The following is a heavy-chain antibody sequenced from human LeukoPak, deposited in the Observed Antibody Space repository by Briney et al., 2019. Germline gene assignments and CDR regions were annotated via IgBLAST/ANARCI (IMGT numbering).Heavy chain of an antibody. D-gene: IGHD3-9*01. CDR2: INHSGST. CDR3: ARGGYDILTGFFVRGPYYFDY. Sequence: SETLSLTCAVSGYSISSGYYWGWIRQPPGKGLEWIGEINHSGSTNYNPSLKSRVTISVDTSKNQFSLKLSSVTAADTAVYYCARGGYDILTGFFVRGPYYFDYWGQGTLVTVSS. CDR1: GYSISSGYY. V-gene: IGHV4-38-2*01. J-gene: IGHJ4*02.